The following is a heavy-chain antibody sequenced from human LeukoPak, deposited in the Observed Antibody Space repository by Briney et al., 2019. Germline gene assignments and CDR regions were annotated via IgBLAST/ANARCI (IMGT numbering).Heavy chain of an antibody. V-gene: IGHV3-21*01. J-gene: IGHJ4*02. Sequence: GGSLRLSCAASGFTFSSYSMNWVRQAPGKGLEWVSSISSSSSYIYYADSVKGRFTISRDNAKNSLYLQMNSLRAEDTAVYYCARDLSNYHPGSPQGYWGQGTLVTVSS. CDR1: GFTFSSYS. CDR2: ISSSSSYI. CDR3: ARDLSNYHPGSPQGY. D-gene: IGHD4-11*01.